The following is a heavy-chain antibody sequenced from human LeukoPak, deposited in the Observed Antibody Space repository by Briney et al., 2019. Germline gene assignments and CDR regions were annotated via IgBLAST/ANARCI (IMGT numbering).Heavy chain of an antibody. CDR3: ARRYTASPGERFDY. Sequence: SETLSLTYTVSGGSISTYYWTWIRQPPGKGLEWIGYIYSSGNTNYNPSLSSRVTISLDTSKNQFSLMLRSLTAADTAVYYCARRYTASPGERFDYWGQGILVTVSS. J-gene: IGHJ4*02. V-gene: IGHV4-59*08. CDR2: IYSSGNT. CDR1: GGSISTYY. D-gene: IGHD2-2*02.